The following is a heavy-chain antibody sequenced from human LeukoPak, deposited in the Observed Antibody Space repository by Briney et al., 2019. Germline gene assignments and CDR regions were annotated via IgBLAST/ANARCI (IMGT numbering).Heavy chain of an antibody. D-gene: IGHD5-18*01. CDR1: GGSISSYY. V-gene: IGHV4-59*01. CDR2: FYYSGST. CDR3: ARMGYGYDYIDY. J-gene: IGHJ4*02. Sequence: SETLSLTCTVSGGSISSYYWSWIRQPPGRGLEWIGYFYYSGSTSYNPSLKSRVTISVDTSKNHFSLKVTSVTAADTAVYYCARMGYGYDYIDYWGQGSLVTVSS.